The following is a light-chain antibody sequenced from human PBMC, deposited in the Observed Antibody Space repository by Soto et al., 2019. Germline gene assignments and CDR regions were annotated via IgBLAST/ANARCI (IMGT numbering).Light chain of an antibody. CDR3: QSYDISLHNYV. CDR2: GDN. V-gene: IGLV1-40*01. Sequence: QSVLTQPPSVSGAPGQRVSISCTGSTSNIGAPDDVYWYQHLPGTAPKLLIYGDNNRPSGVPDRFSGSKSGTSASLAITRLQAEDEADYYCQSYDISLHNYVFGTGTKVTVL. CDR1: TSNIGAPDD. J-gene: IGLJ1*01.